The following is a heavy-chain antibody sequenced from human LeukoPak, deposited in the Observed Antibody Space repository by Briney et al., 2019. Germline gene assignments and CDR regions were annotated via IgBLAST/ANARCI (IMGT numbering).Heavy chain of an antibody. CDR2: TNPNSGNT. V-gene: IGHV1-8*03. J-gene: IGHJ6*03. CDR1: GYTFTSYD. CDR3: AREQGFWSGYSHYYYYYMDV. Sequence: GASVKVSCKASGYTFTSYDINWVRQATGQGLEWMGWTNPNSGNTGYAQKFQGRVTITRNTSISTAYMELSSLRSEDTAVYYCAREQGFWSGYSHYYYYYMDVWGKGTTVTVSS. D-gene: IGHD3-3*01.